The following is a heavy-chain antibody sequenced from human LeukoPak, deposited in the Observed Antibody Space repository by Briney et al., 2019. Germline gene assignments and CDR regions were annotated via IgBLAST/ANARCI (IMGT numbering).Heavy chain of an antibody. V-gene: IGHV4-4*07. Sequence: SETLSLTCSVSGGSISSNYWSWIRQPAGKGLEWIGRIYTSGNTNYNPSLKSRVTVSLDTSKNHFSLKLSSVTAADTAVYCGARDRAAVGIFDYWGQGTLVIVSS. J-gene: IGHJ4*02. CDR3: ARDRAAVGIFDY. D-gene: IGHD6-13*01. CDR1: GGSISSNY. CDR2: IYTSGNT.